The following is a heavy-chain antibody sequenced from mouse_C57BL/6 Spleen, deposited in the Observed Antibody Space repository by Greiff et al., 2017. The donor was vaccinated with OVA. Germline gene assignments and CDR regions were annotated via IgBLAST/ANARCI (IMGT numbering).Heavy chain of an antibody. V-gene: IGHV1-18*01. CDR1: GYTFTDYN. D-gene: IGHD2-4*01. CDR2: INPNNGGT. Sequence: VVKPGASVKIPCKASGYTFTDYNMDWVKQSHGKSLEWIGDINPNNGGTIYNQKFKGKATLTVDKSSSTAYMELRSLTSEDTAVYYCARSGKDYDVWFAYWGQGTLVTVSA. CDR3: ARSGKDYDVWFAY. J-gene: IGHJ3*01.